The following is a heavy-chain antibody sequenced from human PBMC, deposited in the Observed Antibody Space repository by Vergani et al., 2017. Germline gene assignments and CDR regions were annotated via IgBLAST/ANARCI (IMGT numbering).Heavy chain of an antibody. Sequence: QVQLQESGPGLVKPSQTLSLICTVSGASINNDFYYWHWIRQPAGKGLEWIGRIYVSGITDYNSSLQSRVSMSVDTSKNQFSLTLTSVTAADTAVYYCARDNKQLRPRAFYLWGQGTIVTVSS. CDR1: GASINNDFYY. CDR3: ARDNKQLRPRAFYL. J-gene: IGHJ3*01. V-gene: IGHV4-61*02. CDR2: IYVSGIT. D-gene: IGHD4-23*01.